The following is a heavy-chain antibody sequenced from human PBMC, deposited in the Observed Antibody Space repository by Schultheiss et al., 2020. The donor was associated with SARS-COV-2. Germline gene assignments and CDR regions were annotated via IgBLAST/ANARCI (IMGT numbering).Heavy chain of an antibody. CDR3: ARVRGSDIVLMVYAYFDY. D-gene: IGHD2-8*01. CDR1: GGSISSYY. Sequence: SETLSLTCTVSGGSISSYYWSWIRQPPGKGLEWIGEINHSGSTNYNPSLKSRVTISVDTSKNQFSLKLSSVTAADTAVYYCARVRGSDIVLMVYAYFDYWGQGTLVTVSS. CDR2: INHSGST. V-gene: IGHV4-34*01. J-gene: IGHJ4*02.